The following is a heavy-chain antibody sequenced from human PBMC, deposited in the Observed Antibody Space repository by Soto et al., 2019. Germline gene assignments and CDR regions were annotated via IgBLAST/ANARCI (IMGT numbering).Heavy chain of an antibody. CDR3: AKGSVVVAAKFDS. CDR1: GFTYNNYA. Sequence: EVQLLESGGALVQPGVSLSLSCAASGFTYNNYAMCWVRQAPGKGLEWVSAISSSGYSAYYADSVKGRFTISRDNSRNTMFLQLNKLSAADTAVYCCAKGSVVVAAKFDSWGQGTQVSVAS. J-gene: IGHJ4*02. D-gene: IGHD2-21*02. V-gene: IGHV3-23*01. CDR2: ISSSGYSA.